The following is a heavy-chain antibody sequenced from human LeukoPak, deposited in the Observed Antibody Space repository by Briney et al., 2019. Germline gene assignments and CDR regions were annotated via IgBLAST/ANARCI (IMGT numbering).Heavy chain of an antibody. Sequence: PGGSLRLSCAASGFTVSSYCMSWVRQAPGKGLECVSLIYSGGSTYYADSVKGRFTISRDNSENTLYLQMNSLRAEDTAVYYCARAKQWLGAFDCWGQGTLVTVSS. J-gene: IGHJ4*02. CDR2: IYSGGST. CDR1: GFTVSSYC. D-gene: IGHD6-19*01. CDR3: ARAKQWLGAFDC. V-gene: IGHV3-66*01.